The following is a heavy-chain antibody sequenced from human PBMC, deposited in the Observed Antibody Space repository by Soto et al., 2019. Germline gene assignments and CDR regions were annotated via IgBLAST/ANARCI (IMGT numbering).Heavy chain of an antibody. CDR3: ARAVGYIVVVPAAMEGWLDP. CDR1: GGTFSSYA. V-gene: IGHV1-69*06. J-gene: IGHJ5*02. D-gene: IGHD2-2*01. CDR2: IIPIFGTA. Sequence: GASVKVSCKASGGTFSSYAISWVRQAPGQGLEWMGGIIPIFGTANYAQKFQGRVAITADKSTSTAYMGLSSLRSEDTAVYYCARAVGYIVVVPAAMEGWLDPSGQGTLVTVS.